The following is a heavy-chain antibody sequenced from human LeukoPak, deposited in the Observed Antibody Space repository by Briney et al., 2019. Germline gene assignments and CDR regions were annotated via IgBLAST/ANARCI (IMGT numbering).Heavy chain of an antibody. CDR2: ISFDGTDA. D-gene: IGHD6-13*01. CDR3: ARVATYSSSWYYFDY. V-gene: IGHV3-30*04. Sequence: GGSLRLSCAASGFTFSSYAIHWVRQAPGKGLERVAVISFDGTDAFYADSVKGRFTISRDNAKNSLYLQMNSLRAEDTAVYYCARVATYSSSWYYFDYWGQGTLVTVSS. CDR1: GFTFSSYA. J-gene: IGHJ4*02.